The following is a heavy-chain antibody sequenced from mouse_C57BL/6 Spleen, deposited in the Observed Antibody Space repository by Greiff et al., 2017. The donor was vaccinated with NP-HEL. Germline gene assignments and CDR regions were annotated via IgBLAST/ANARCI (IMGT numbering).Heavy chain of an antibody. V-gene: IGHV1-50*01. J-gene: IGHJ2*01. D-gene: IGHD1-1*01. CDR3: ARTPTVVRTGFDY. CDR2: IDPSDSYT. Sequence: VQLQQPGAELVKPGASVKLSCKASGYTFTSYWMQWVKQRPGQGLEWIGEIDPSDSYTNYNQKFKGKATLTVDTSSSTAYMQLSSLTSEDSAVYYCARTPTVVRTGFDYWGQGTTLTVSS. CDR1: GYTFTSYW.